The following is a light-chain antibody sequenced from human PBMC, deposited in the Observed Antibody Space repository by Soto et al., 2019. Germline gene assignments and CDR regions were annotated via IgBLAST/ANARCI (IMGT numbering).Light chain of an antibody. V-gene: IGKV3-11*01. CDR1: QSVNSN. CDR3: QQRSNWPRT. CDR2: GAS. Sequence: EIVMTQSPATLSVSPGERATLSCRASQSVNSNLAWYQQKPGQAPRLLIYGASSRATGIPDRFSVSGSGTDFTLTISSLEPEDLAVYYCQQRSNWPRTFGQGTKVDIK. J-gene: IGKJ1*01.